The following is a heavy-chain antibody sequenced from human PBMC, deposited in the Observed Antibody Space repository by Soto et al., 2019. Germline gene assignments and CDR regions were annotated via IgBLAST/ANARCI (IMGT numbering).Heavy chain of an antibody. J-gene: IGHJ4*02. D-gene: IGHD6-19*01. V-gene: IGHV3-11*01. Sequence: GGSLRLSCAASGFTFSAYYMSWIRQAPGKGLEWISYISSSGDTGNYADSVKGRFTVSRDNAKNSLYLQMNSLRGEDTAVYYCARDRGAVVGQFFDYWGQGTLVTVSS. CDR3: ARDRGAVVGQFFDY. CDR1: GFTFSAYY. CDR2: ISSSGDTG.